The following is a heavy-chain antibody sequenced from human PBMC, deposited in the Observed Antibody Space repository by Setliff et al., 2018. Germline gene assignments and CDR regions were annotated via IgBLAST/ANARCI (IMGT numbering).Heavy chain of an antibody. V-gene: IGHV1-46*01. CDR3: VRAPPNCSGGSCYYMDV. J-gene: IGHJ6*03. CDR1: GYTFTTYY. D-gene: IGHD2-15*01. CDR2: INPNGGST. Sequence: VASVKVSCKTSGYTFTTYYIHWVRQAPGQGLEWMGIINPNGGSTSYAQTFQGRVTMTRDTYTSTVYMELSSLRSEDTAVYYCVRAPPNCSGGSCYYMDVWAKGTTVTVSS.